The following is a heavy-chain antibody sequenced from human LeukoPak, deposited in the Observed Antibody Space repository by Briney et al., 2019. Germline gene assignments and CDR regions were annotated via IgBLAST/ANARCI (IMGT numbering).Heavy chain of an antibody. CDR3: AREIGTWSIAVAGYYFDY. Sequence: SVKLSCTASGAAFSSYAISWVRQAPGQGLGWMGRNIPILGIANYAQKFKGRVTITADKSTSTAYMELSSLRSEDTAVYYCAREIGTWSIAVAGYYFDYWGQGTLVTVSS. D-gene: IGHD6-19*01. CDR2: NIPILGIA. V-gene: IGHV1-69*04. CDR1: GAAFSSYA. J-gene: IGHJ4*02.